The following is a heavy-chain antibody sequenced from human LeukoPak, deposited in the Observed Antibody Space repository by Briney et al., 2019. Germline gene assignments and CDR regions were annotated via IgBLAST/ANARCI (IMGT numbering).Heavy chain of an antibody. D-gene: IGHD6-19*01. CDR2: ISNSGSYT. CDR3: RRARGAGPGGQLDY. V-gene: IGHV3-11*05. CDR1: GFSFSDNY. J-gene: IGHJ4*02. Sequence: GGSLRLSCAASGFSFSDNYMSWIRQAPGKGLEWVSYISNSGSYTNYPDSVKGRFTISRDNAKNSLYLQMNSLRDEDTAGYYGRRARGAGPGGQLDYWGRGTRVTVSS.